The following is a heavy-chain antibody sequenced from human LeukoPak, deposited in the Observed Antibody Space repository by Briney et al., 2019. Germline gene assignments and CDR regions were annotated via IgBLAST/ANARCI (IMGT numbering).Heavy chain of an antibody. Sequence: QSGGSLTLSCAASGFTFSSSWMKWVRQAPGKGLESVAVIKEVGSEKHYVDSVKGRFAISRDNAKNSLYLQMNNVRAEDTAVYFCAANTHSGYWGQGALVTVSS. CDR2: IKEVGSEK. J-gene: IGHJ4*02. V-gene: IGHV3-7*05. CDR3: AANTHSGY. CDR1: GFTFSSSW. D-gene: IGHD1-26*01.